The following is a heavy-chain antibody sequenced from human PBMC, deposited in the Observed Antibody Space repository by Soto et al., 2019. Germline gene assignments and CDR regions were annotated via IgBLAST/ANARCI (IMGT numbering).Heavy chain of an antibody. CDR3: AGFMITFGGVIVYDAFDI. Sequence: NPSETLSLTCTVSGGSISSGGYYWSWIRQHPGKGLEWIGYIYYSGSTYYNPSLKSRVTISVDTSKNQFSLKLSSVTAADTAVYYCAGFMITFGGVIVYDAFDIWGQGTMVTVSS. CDR2: IYYSGST. V-gene: IGHV4-31*03. CDR1: GGSISSGGYY. D-gene: IGHD3-16*02. J-gene: IGHJ3*02.